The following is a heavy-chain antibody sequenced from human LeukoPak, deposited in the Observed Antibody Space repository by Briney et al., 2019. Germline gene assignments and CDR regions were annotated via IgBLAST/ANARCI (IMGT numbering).Heavy chain of an antibody. J-gene: IGHJ6*04. CDR2: IWYDGSNK. V-gene: IGHV3-33*01. Sequence: GGSLRLSCAASGFTFSSYGMHWVRQAPGKGLEWVAVIWYDGSNKYYADSVKGRFTISRDNSKNTLYLQMNSLRAEDTAVYYCARACSGGSCYPQDDYYYYGMAVWGKGTTVTVSS. CDR1: GFTFSSYG. CDR3: ARACSGGSCYPQDDYYYYGMAV. D-gene: IGHD2-15*01.